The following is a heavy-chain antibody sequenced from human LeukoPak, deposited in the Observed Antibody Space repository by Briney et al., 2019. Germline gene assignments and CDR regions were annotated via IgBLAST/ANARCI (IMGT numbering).Heavy chain of an antibody. CDR2: IYHSGST. CDR1: GGSFSGYY. CDR3: AKSGGYGLIDC. J-gene: IGHJ4*02. Sequence: SETLSLTCAVYGGSFSGYYWSWIRQPPGKGLEWIGNIYHSGSTYYNASLQSRVTISIDTSKNQFSLRLNSVTAADTAMYYCAKSGGYGLIDCWGQGTLVIVSS. V-gene: IGHV4-34*01. D-gene: IGHD1-26*01.